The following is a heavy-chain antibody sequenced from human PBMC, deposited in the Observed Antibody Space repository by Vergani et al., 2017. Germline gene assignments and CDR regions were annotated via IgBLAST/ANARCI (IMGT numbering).Heavy chain of an antibody. CDR1: GFTFSSYW. V-gene: IGHV3-7*02. CDR2: IKQDGSEK. J-gene: IGHJ6*02. Sequence: EVQLVESGGGLVQPGGSLRLSCAASGFTFSSYWMTWVRQAPGKGLEWVANIKQDGSEKYYVDSVKGRFTISRDNAKNSLYLQMNSLRAEDTAVYYCAKNPGKSTTRHYYSMDVWGQGTTVTVSS. D-gene: IGHD1-1*01. CDR3: AKNPGKSTTRHYYSMDV.